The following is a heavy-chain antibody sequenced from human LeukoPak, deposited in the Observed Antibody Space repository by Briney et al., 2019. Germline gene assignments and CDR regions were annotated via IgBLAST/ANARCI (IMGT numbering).Heavy chain of an antibody. D-gene: IGHD2-15*01. CDR2: ISSNGGST. Sequence: GGSLRLSCVASGFTFNSYAMHWVRQAPGKGLEYVSGISSNGGSTYYANSVKGRFTISRDNSKNTLYLQMGSLRAEDTAVYYCARVSDIVVVVAAIDYWGQGTLVTVSS. V-gene: IGHV3-64*01. CDR1: GFTFNSYA. J-gene: IGHJ4*02. CDR3: ARVSDIVVVVAAIDY.